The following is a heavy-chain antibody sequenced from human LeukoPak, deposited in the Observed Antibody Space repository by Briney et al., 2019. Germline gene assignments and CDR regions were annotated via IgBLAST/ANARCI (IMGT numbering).Heavy chain of an antibody. V-gene: IGHV3-11*04. Sequence: LSLTCAVSGDSIANNYYWGWIRQPPGKGLEWVSYISGSSGTIYYADSVKGRFTISRDNAKNSLYLQMNSLRAEDTAVYYCARRSEFGVLYHMDVWGKGTTVTASS. CDR3: ARRSEFGVLYHMDV. J-gene: IGHJ6*03. CDR2: ISGSSGTI. D-gene: IGHD3-16*01. CDR1: GDSIANNYY.